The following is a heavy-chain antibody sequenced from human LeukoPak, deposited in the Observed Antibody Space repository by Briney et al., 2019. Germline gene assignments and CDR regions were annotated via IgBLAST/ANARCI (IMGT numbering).Heavy chain of an antibody. D-gene: IGHD2-2*01. CDR1: GFTFDDYG. CDR3: AKVYCSSTNCPPGY. Sequence: PGGSLRLSCAASGFTFDDYGMSWVRQAPGKGLEWVSGINWNGGSTGSADSVKGRFTISRDNAKNSLYLQMNSLRAEDTALYYCAKVYCSSTNCPPGYWGQGTLVTVSS. J-gene: IGHJ4*02. CDR2: INWNGGST. V-gene: IGHV3-20*04.